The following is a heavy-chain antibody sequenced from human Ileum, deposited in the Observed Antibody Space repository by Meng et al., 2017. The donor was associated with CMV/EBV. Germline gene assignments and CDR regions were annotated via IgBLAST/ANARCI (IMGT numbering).Heavy chain of an antibody. CDR1: GYSFTSYW. J-gene: IGHJ4*02. Sequence: KVSCKGSGYSFTSYWIGWVRQMPGKGLEWMGIIYPGDSDTRYSPSFQGQVTISADKSISTAYLQWSSLKASDTAMYYCARRGLAAAGTGTTFDYWGQGTRVTGYS. CDR3: ARRGLAAAGTGTTFDY. CDR2: IYPGDSDT. V-gene: IGHV5-51*01. D-gene: IGHD6-13*01.